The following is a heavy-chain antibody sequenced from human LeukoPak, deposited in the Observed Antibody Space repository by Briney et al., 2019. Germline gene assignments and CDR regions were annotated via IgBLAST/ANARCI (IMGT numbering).Heavy chain of an antibody. J-gene: IGHJ6*02. CDR3: ASTGTTGMDV. Sequence: ASVKVSCKASCYTFTSYGISWVRQAPGQGLEWMGWISAYNGNTNYAQKLQGRVTMHTDTSKSTAYMELRSLRSDDTAVYFCASTGTTGMDVWGQGTTVTVSS. V-gene: IGHV1-18*01. CDR1: CYTFTSYG. D-gene: IGHD1-7*01. CDR2: ISAYNGNT.